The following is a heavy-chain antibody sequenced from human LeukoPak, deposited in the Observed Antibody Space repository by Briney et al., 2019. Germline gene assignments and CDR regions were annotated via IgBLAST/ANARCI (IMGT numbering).Heavy chain of an antibody. Sequence: GGSLRLSCAASGFTFSDYYMSWIRQAPGKGLEWVSYISSSGSTIYYADSVKGRFTISRDNAKNSLYLQMNSLRAEDTAVYYCAREATEDSSGYYGSGAFDIWGQGTMVTVSS. CDR2: ISSSGSTI. V-gene: IGHV3-11*04. J-gene: IGHJ3*02. D-gene: IGHD3-22*01. CDR3: AREATEDSSGYYGSGAFDI. CDR1: GFTFSDYY.